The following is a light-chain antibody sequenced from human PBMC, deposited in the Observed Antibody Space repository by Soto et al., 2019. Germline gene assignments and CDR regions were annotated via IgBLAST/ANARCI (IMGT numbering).Light chain of an antibody. V-gene: IGKV1-5*01. CDR2: DAS. CDR1: QSISHF. Sequence: DIQMTQSPSTLSASVGDRVTITCRASQSISHFLAWYQQKPGKAPKLLIYDASSLESGVQSRFSGSGSGTEFTLTISSLQPDDFATYYCQQYNSYWTFGQGTKVDIK. CDR3: QQYNSYWT. J-gene: IGKJ1*01.